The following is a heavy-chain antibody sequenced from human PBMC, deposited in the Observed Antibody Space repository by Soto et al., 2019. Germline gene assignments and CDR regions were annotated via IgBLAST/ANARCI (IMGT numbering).Heavy chain of an antibody. CDR3: ARDRPLYSAYFDY. J-gene: IGHJ4*02. Sequence: EGQLVESGGGLVQPGGSLRLSCAASGFTFSSYWMHWGRQAPGKGLVWISRINSDGSSTSYADSVKGRFTISRDNAKNTLYLQMNSLRAEDTAVYYCARDRPLYSAYFDYWGQETLVTVSS. CDR1: GFTFSSYW. V-gene: IGHV3-74*01. D-gene: IGHD1-26*01. CDR2: INSDGSST.